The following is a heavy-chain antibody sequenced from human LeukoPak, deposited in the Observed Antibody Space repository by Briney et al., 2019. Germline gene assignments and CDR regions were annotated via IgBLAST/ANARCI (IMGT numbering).Heavy chain of an antibody. V-gene: IGHV1-18*01. CDR1: GYTFTSYG. Sequence: ASVKVSCKASGYTFTSYGISWVRQAPGQGLEWMGWISAYNGNTNYAQKLQGRVTMTTDTSTSTAYMELRSLRSDDTAVYYCARDRTMVRGVIHRTYYYSGMHVWGQGTTVTVSS. J-gene: IGHJ6*02. CDR2: ISAYNGNT. D-gene: IGHD3-10*01. CDR3: ARDRTMVRGVIHRTYYYSGMHV.